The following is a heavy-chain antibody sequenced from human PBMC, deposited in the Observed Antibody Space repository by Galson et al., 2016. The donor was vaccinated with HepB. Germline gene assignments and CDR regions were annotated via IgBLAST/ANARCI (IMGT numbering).Heavy chain of an antibody. CDR1: GYTFTSYG. D-gene: IGHD2-8*01. CDR3: ARVPTYCTNAVCVGWFDP. CDR2: ISAYNGDT. J-gene: IGHJ5*02. V-gene: IGHV1-18*01. Sequence: SVKVSCKASGYTFTSYGITWVRQAPGQGLEWMGWISAYNGDTNYTQNLQDRVTMTTGTSTSTAYMELRSLRSDDTAVYYCARVPTYCTNAVCVGWFDPWGQGTLVTVSS.